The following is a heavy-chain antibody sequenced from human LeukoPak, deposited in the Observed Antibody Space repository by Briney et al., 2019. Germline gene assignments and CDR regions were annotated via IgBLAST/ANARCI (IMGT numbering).Heavy chain of an antibody. CDR2: IIPIFGTA. V-gene: IGHV1-69*05. J-gene: IGHJ5*02. Sequence: SVKVSCKASGGTFSSYAISWVRQAPGQGLEWMGRIIPIFGTANYAQKFQGRVTITTDESTSTAYMELSSLRSEDTAVYYCAAASSPPRGYSGYPNWFDPLGPGNPGHRLL. CDR1: GGTFSSYA. D-gene: IGHD5-12*01. CDR3: AAASSPPRGYSGYPNWFDP.